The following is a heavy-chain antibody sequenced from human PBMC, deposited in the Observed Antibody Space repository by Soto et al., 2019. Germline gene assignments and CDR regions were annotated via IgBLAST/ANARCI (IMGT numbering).Heavy chain of an antibody. CDR1: GFKFNSYG. CDR2: ISYDGSDT. CDR3: ARDRFGGTEGTNWLDP. D-gene: IGHD3-10*01. J-gene: IGHJ5*02. Sequence: QEQLVQSGGGVVQPGRSLRLSCAASGFKFNSYGMHWVRQAPGKGLEWVAVISYDGSDTSYADSVKGRFTISRDNSKNKLQMTMSSLRHDETAVYYCARDRFGGTEGTNWLDPWGQGSLVTVSS. V-gene: IGHV3-33*01.